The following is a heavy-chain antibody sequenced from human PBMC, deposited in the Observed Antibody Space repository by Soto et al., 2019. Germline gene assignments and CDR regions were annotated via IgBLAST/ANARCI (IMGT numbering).Heavy chain of an antibody. Sequence: QVQLQESGPGLVKPSETLSLTCTVSGGSISSYYWSWIRQPPGKGLEWIGYIYYSGRTNYNPSLKSRVTISVDTSNNQFPLQLNSMTAADTAVYYCARHNYGSGSTYFDYWGQGTLVTVSS. CDR3: ARHNYGSGSTYFDY. J-gene: IGHJ4*02. CDR2: IYYSGRT. V-gene: IGHV4-59*08. D-gene: IGHD3-10*01. CDR1: GGSISSYY.